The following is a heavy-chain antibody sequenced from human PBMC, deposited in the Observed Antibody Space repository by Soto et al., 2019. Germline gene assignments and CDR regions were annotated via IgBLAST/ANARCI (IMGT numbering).Heavy chain of an antibody. J-gene: IGHJ4*02. CDR2: IIPILGIA. Sequence: QVQLVQSGAEVKKPGSSVKVSCKASGGTFSSYTISWVRQAPGQGLEWMGRIIPILGIANYAQKFQGRVTITADKSTSTAYMELSRLRSEDTAVYYCARDPGGTYGGKGRSFDYWGQGTLVTVSS. D-gene: IGHD2-15*01. V-gene: IGHV1-69*08. CDR3: ARDPGGTYGGKGRSFDY. CDR1: GGTFSSYT.